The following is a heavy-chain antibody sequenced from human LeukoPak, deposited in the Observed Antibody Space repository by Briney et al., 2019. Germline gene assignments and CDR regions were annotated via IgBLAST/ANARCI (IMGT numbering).Heavy chain of an antibody. Sequence: SETLSLTCAVYGGSFSGYYWSWIRQPPGKGLEWIGEINHSGSTNYNPSLKSRVTISVDTSKNQFSLKLSSVTAADTAVYYCARGVVVVAALHWFDPWGQGTLVTVSS. V-gene: IGHV4-34*01. D-gene: IGHD2-15*01. CDR1: GGSFSGYY. J-gene: IGHJ5*02. CDR3: ARGVVVVAALHWFDP. CDR2: INHSGST.